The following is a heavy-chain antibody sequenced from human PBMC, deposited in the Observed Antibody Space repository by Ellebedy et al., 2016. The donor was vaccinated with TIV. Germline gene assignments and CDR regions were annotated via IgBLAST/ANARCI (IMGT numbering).Heavy chain of an antibody. CDR3: ARDDSSGYWAFDI. D-gene: IGHD3-22*01. J-gene: IGHJ3*02. Sequence: AASVKVSCKASGYTFTGYYMHWVRQAPGQGLEWMGWINPNSGGTNYAQKFQGRVTMTRDTSISTAYMELSRLRSDDTAVYYCARDDSSGYWAFDIWGQGTMVTVSS. CDR1: GYTFTGYY. V-gene: IGHV1-2*02. CDR2: INPNSGGT.